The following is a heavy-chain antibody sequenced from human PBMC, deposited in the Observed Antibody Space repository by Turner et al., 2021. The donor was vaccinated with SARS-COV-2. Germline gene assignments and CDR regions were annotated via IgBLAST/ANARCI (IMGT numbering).Heavy chain of an antibody. D-gene: IGHD3-10*01. CDR1: GFTFSRYG. Sequence: QVQPASSGGCVVQPGRFLRPSGAASGFTFSRYGIYWVRRGPGNGLAWGARVSYDGRNKYYADSVKSRLAISREDSKNTLYLQMNSLGAEETAVYYCAKRSWEYGSRSYPDYWGQGTLVTVSS. CDR3: AKRSWEYGSRSYPDY. CDR2: VSYDGRNK. J-gene: IGHJ4*02. V-gene: IGHV3-30*18.